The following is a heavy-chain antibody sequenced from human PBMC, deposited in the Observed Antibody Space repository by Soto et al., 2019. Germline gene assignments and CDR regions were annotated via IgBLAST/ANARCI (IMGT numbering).Heavy chain of an antibody. CDR3: ARLDIGVVVAATGQSGMDV. Sequence: ASVKVSCKASGGTFSSYAISWVRQAPGQGLEWMGGIIPIFGTANYAQKFQGRVTITADKSTSTAYMELSSLRSEDTAVYYCARLDIGVVVAATGQSGMDVWGQGTTVTVSS. V-gene: IGHV1-69*06. D-gene: IGHD2-15*01. CDR1: GGTFSSYA. J-gene: IGHJ6*02. CDR2: IIPIFGTA.